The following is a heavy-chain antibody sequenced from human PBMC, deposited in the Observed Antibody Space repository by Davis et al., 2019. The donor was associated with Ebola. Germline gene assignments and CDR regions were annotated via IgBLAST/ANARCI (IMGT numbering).Heavy chain of an antibody. CDR3: ARLYSSTPDY. J-gene: IGHJ4*02. V-gene: IGHV1-3*01. D-gene: IGHD6-13*01. CDR1: GYTFTSYG. CDR2: INAGNGNT. Sequence: ASVKVSCKASGYTFTSYGISWVRQAPGQRLEWMGWINAGNGNTKYSQKFQGRVTITRDTSASTAYMELSSLRSEDTAVYYCARLYSSTPDYWGQGTLVTVSS.